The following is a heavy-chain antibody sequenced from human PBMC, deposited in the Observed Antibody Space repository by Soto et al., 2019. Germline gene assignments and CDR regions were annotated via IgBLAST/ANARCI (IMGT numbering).Heavy chain of an antibody. CDR2: ISAYNGNK. V-gene: IGHV1-18*01. Sequence: QVQLVQSGAEVKKPGASVKVSCKASGYTFNSYGSSWVRQAPGQGLEWMGWISAYNGNKKYAQKLQGRVTMTTATSTSTAYMELRRLRSDDTAVYYCARDLGQQLFDYWGQGTLVTVSS. D-gene: IGHD6-13*01. J-gene: IGHJ4*02. CDR3: ARDLGQQLFDY. CDR1: GYTFNSYG.